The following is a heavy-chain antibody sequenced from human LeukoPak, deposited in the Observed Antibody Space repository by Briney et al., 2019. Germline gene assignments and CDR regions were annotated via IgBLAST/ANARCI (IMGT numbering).Heavy chain of an antibody. CDR2: ISAYNGNT. CDR3: ARTRYYHNSRSYGAPYYFDY. D-gene: IGHD3-10*01. V-gene: IGHV1-18*01. Sequence: ASVKVSCKASGYTFTSYGISWVRQAPGQGLEWMGWISAYNGNTNYAQKLQGRVTMTTDTSTSTAYMELRSLRSDDTAVYYCARTRYYHNSRSYGAPYYFDYWGQGTLVTVSS. J-gene: IGHJ4*02. CDR1: GYTFTSYG.